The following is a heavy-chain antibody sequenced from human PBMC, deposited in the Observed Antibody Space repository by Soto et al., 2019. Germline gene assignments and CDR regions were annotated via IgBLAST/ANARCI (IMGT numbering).Heavy chain of an antibody. J-gene: IGHJ6*02. D-gene: IGHD4-17*01. CDR1: EFTFSSYA. V-gene: IGHV3-23*01. CDR2: ITGGGGST. Sequence: GGSLRLSCAASEFTFSSYAMSWVRQAPGKGLEWVSAITGGGGSTYYAYYADSVKGRFTISRDNSKSTLFLQMSSLRAEDTAIYYCARMTVARGMDVWGQGTTVTVSS. CDR3: ARMTVARGMDV.